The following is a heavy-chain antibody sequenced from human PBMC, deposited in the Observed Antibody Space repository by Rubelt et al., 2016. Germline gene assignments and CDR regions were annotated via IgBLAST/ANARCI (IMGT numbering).Heavy chain of an antibody. J-gene: IGHJ5*02. Sequence: QLQLQESGPGLVKPSETLSLTCTVSGGSISSSSYYWGWIRQPPGKGLEWIGSIDYRGSTNYNPSLKSRVTISVDSSKNRCSLKLSSVTAADTAVYYCARGARRFGVAPAGWFDPWGQGTLVTVSS. V-gene: IGHV4-39*07. CDR1: GGSISSSSYY. CDR3: ARGARRFGVAPAGWFDP. CDR2: IDYRGST. D-gene: IGHD3-16*01.